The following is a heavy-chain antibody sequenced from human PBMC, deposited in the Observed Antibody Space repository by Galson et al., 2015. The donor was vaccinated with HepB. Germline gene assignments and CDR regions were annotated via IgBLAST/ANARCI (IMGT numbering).Heavy chain of an antibody. J-gene: IGHJ4*02. Sequence: SLRLSCAASGFTFSSYAMSWVRQAPGKGLEWVSAISGSGGSTYYADSVKGRFTISRDNSKNTLYLQMNSLRAEDTAVYYCAKDLAGDTAMVTAGEDYWGQGTLVTVSS. CDR3: AKDLAGDTAMVTAGEDY. V-gene: IGHV3-23*01. D-gene: IGHD5-18*01. CDR2: ISGSGGST. CDR1: GFTFSSYA.